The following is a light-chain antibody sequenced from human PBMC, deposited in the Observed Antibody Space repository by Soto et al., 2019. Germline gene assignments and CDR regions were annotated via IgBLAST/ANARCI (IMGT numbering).Light chain of an antibody. CDR2: GAS. V-gene: IGKV3-15*01. J-gene: IGKJ1*01. CDR3: QQYNSWPPLT. Sequence: SQSISSWLAWYQQKPGTAPKLLIYGASSRDSGIPARFSGSGSGTDFTLTISSLQSGDFAAYYCQQYNSWPPLTFGQGTKVDIK. CDR1: QSISSW.